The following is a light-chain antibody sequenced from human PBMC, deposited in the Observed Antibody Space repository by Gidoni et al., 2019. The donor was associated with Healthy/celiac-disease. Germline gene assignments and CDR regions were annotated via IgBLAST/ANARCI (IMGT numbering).Light chain of an antibody. J-gene: IGKJ4*01. CDR3: QQSYSTLLT. V-gene: IGKV1-39*01. CDR2: AAS. Sequence: IKMTQSPSSLSASVGDRVTITCRASQSISSYLNWYQQKPGKVPKLLIYAASSLQSGVPSRFSGSGSGTDFTLTISSLHPEDFATYYCQQSYSTLLTFGGGTKVEIK. CDR1: QSISSY.